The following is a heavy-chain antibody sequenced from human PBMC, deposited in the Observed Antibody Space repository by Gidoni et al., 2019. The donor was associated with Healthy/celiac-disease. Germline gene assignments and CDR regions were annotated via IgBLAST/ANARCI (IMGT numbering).Heavy chain of an antibody. CDR3: AKDLIAAAPYYYYGMDV. D-gene: IGHD6-13*01. V-gene: IGHV3-30*18. CDR2: ISYDGSNK. Sequence: QVQLVESGGGVVQRGRALRLSCAASGFTFSSYGMHWVRQAPGKGLEWVACISYDGSNKSYADSVKGRFTISRDNSKNTLYLQMNSLRAEDTAVYYCAKDLIAAAPYYYYGMDVWGQGTTVTVSS. J-gene: IGHJ6*02. CDR1: GFTFSSYG.